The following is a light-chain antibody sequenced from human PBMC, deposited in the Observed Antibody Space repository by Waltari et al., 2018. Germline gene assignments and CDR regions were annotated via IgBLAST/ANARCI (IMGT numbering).Light chain of an antibody. J-gene: IGKJ2*01. Sequence: DIQMTQSPSSLSASVGDTITITCQASQVIAKYFNWYQQKPGKAPDLLIYGTSNLQARVPSRFSGSGSGTDFTLTISSLQPEDIATYYCLQHDNLPYTFGQGTRLE. CDR3: LQHDNLPYT. CDR2: GTS. CDR1: QVIAKY. V-gene: IGKV1-33*01.